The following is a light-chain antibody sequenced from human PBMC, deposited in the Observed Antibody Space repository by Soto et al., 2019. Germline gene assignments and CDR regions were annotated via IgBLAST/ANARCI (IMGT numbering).Light chain of an antibody. CDR1: QDISTY. CDR3: LQYYNYPRT. CDR2: AAA. J-gene: IGKJ1*01. Sequence: ATRMTQSPSSLSASRGDRVNITCRASQDISTYLAWYQQKLGKAPKLLIYAAATLQSGVPSRFSGSGSGTDFTLTISCLQSEDFASYYCLQYYNYPRTFGQGTRVDVK. V-gene: IGKV1-8*01.